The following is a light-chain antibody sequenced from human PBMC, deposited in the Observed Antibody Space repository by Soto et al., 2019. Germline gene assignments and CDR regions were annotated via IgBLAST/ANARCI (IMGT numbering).Light chain of an antibody. CDR2: GAS. CDR3: QQYNNWPRT. Sequence: EIVMTQSPAALSVSPGERATLSCRASRSVSSDLAWYHQKPGQAPRLLIYGASTRATGIPARFSGSGSGTEFTLTINSLQSEDFAVYYCQQYNNWPRTFGQGTKVDIK. J-gene: IGKJ1*01. CDR1: RSVSSD. V-gene: IGKV3-15*01.